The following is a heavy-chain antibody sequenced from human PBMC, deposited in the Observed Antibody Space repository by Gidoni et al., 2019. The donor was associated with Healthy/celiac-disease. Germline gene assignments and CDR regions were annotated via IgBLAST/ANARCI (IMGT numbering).Heavy chain of an antibody. CDR1: GFTFSSYG. CDR3: ARDGAVRYFDWLSYYFDY. D-gene: IGHD3-9*01. J-gene: IGHJ4*02. V-gene: IGHV3-33*01. Sequence: QVQLVESGGGVVQPGRSLRLSCAASGFTFSSYGMHWVRQAPGKGLEWVAVIWYDGSNKYYADSVKGRFTISRDNSKNTLYLQMNSLRAEDTAVYYCARDGAVRYFDWLSYYFDYWGQGTLVTVSS. CDR2: IWYDGSNK.